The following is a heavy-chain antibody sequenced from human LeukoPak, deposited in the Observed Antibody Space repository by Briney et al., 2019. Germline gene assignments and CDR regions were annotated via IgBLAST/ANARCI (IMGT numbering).Heavy chain of an antibody. V-gene: IGHV3-9*01. CDR1: GFTFDDYA. CDR3: AKDTVGDYFYYGMDV. J-gene: IGHJ6*02. D-gene: IGHD4-17*01. CDR2: ISWNSGSI. Sequence: GGSLRLSCAASGFTFDDYAMHWVRQAPGKGLEWVSGISWNSGSIGYADSVKGRFTISRDSAKNSLYLQMNSLRAEDTALYYCAKDTVGDYFYYGMDVWGQGTTVTVSS.